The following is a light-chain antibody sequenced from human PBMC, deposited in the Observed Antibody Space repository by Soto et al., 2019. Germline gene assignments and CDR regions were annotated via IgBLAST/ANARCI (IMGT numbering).Light chain of an antibody. V-gene: IGLV2-14*01. Sequence: QSALTQPASVSGSPGQSITISCTGTSSDVGGYIYVSWYRQHPGKAPKPIIYEVSNRPSGVSNRFSGSKSGNTASLTISGLQAEDEADYFCSSYTSITTLVFGTGTKVTVL. CDR2: EVS. J-gene: IGLJ1*01. CDR1: SSDVGGYIY. CDR3: SSYTSITTLV.